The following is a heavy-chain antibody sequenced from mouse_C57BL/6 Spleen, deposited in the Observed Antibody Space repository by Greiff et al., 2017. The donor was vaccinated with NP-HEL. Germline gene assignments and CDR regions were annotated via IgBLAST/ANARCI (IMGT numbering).Heavy chain of an antibody. CDR2: ISSGSSTI. Sequence: DVKLVESGGGLVKPGGSLKLSCAASGFTFSDYGMHWVRQAPEKGLEWVAYISSGSSTIYYADTVKGRFTFSRDNAKNTLFLQMTSLRSEDTAMYYCARRVRFYFYYWGHGTTLTVSS. CDR3: ARRVRFYFYY. CDR1: GFTFSDYG. V-gene: IGHV5-17*01. J-gene: IGHJ2*01.